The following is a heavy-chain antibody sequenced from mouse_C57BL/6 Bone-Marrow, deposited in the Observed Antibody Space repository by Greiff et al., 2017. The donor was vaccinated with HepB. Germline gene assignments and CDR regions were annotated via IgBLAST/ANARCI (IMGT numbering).Heavy chain of an antibody. J-gene: IGHJ1*03. Sequence: VQLQQPGAELVKPGASVKLSCKASGYTFTSYWMHWVKQRPGQGLEWIGMIHPNSGSSNYNEKFKSKATLTVDKSSSTAYMQLSSLNSEDSAVYYCARGDYGSSYDWDFDVWGTGTTVTVSS. CDR2: IHPNSGSS. D-gene: IGHD1-1*01. V-gene: IGHV1-64*01. CDR3: ARGDYGSSYDWDFDV. CDR1: GYTFTSYW.